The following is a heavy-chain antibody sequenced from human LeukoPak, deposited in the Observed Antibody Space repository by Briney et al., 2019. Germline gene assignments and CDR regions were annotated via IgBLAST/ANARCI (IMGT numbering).Heavy chain of an antibody. CDR2: ITGSGGST. CDR3: AKDRLDY. CDR1: GFTFSSYA. Sequence: TGGSLRLSCAASGFTFSSYAMSWVRQVPGKGLEWVSAITGSGGSTYYADSVKGRFTISRDNSKNTLYLQMNSLRAEDAAIYYCAKDRLDYWGQGTLVTVSS. J-gene: IGHJ4*02. V-gene: IGHV3-23*01.